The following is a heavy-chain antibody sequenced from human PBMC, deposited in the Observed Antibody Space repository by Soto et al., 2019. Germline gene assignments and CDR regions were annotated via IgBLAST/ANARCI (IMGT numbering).Heavy chain of an antibody. J-gene: IGHJ4*02. Sequence: QVQLVQSGAEEKKPGASVKVSCKASGYTFTNYAMHWVRQAPGQRLEWMGWINAGNGNTKYSQKFQGRVTITRATSASTAYTELSSLRSEDTAVHSCAGVSGYYLPDYWGQGTLVTVSS. V-gene: IGHV1-3*05. CDR2: INAGNGNT. D-gene: IGHD5-12*01. CDR1: GYTFTNYA. CDR3: AGVSGYYLPDY.